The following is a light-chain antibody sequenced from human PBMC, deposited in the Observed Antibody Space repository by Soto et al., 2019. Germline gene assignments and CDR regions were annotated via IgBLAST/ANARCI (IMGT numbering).Light chain of an antibody. CDR1: QSVNSRY. J-gene: IGKJ1*01. V-gene: IGKV3-20*01. CDR2: GAS. Sequence: EIVLTQSPGTLSLSPGERATLSCRASQSVNSRYLAWYQQKPGQAPRLLIYGASSRATGIPDRFSGSGSGTDFTLTISRLEPEDFAVYYCQHYGSSAETFGQGTKVEIK. CDR3: QHYGSSAET.